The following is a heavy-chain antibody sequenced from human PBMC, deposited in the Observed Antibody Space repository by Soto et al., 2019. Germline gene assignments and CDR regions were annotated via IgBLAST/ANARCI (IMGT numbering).Heavy chain of an antibody. CDR3: ARDPAIGYCSGGSCHEGFDY. J-gene: IGHJ4*02. CDR2: IYYSGST. V-gene: IGHV4-31*03. D-gene: IGHD2-15*01. Sequence: SETLSLTCTVSGGSISSGGYYWSWIRQHPGKGLEWIGYIYYSGSTYHNPSLKSRVTISVDTSKNQFSLKLSSVTAADTAVYYCARDPAIGYCSGGSCHEGFDYWGQGTLVTVSS. CDR1: GGSISSGGYY.